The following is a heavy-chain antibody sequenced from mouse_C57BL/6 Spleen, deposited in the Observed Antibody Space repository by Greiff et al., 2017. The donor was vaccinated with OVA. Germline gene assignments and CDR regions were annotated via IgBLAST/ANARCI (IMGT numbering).Heavy chain of an antibody. CDR3: TRRDSSGSYYAMDY. CDR2: IYPGNSDT. V-gene: IGHV1-5*01. D-gene: IGHD3-2*02. J-gene: IGHJ4*01. Sequence: VQLQQSGTVLARPGASVKMSCKTSGYTFTSYWMHWVKQRPGQGLEWIGAIYPGNSDTSYNQKVKGKAKLTAVTSASTAYMELSSLTNEDSAVYYCTRRDSSGSYYAMDYWGQGTSVTVSS. CDR1: GYTFTSYW.